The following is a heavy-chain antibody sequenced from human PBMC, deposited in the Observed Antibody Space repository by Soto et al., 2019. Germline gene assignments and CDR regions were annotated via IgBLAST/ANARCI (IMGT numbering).Heavy chain of an antibody. CDR3: VSGMGIFEANPSSFEY. CDR1: RITFDTYA. D-gene: IGHD3-3*01. J-gene: IGHJ4*02. Sequence: QVQLVESGGGVVQPGWSLRLSCAASRITFDTYAMHWVGQARGKGLQWVAVISHDGITRYYADSVKCRFTVSRDNSNNTLCLQMNSLRPEDTAIYYCVSGMGIFEANPSSFEYWGQGTMVSVSS. CDR2: ISHDGITR. V-gene: IGHV3-30*04.